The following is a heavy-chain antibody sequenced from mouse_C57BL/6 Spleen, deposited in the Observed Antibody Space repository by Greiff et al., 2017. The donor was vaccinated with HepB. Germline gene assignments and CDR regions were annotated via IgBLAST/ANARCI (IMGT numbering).Heavy chain of an antibody. J-gene: IGHJ1*03. V-gene: IGHV1-55*01. CDR2: IYPGSGST. CDR3: ARMGRGSSYWYFGV. CDR1: GYTFTSYW. D-gene: IGHD1-1*01. Sequence: VQLQQPGAELVKPGASVKMSCKASGYTFTSYWITWVKQRPGQGLEWIGDIYPGSGSTNYNEKFQSKATLTVDTSSSTAYMQLSSLTSEDSAVYYCARMGRGSSYWYFGVWGTGTTVTVSS.